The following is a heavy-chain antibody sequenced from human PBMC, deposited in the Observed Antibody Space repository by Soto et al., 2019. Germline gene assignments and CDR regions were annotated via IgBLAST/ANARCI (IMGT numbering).Heavy chain of an antibody. Sequence: GGSLRLSCAASGFTFSTYAMTWVRQAPGKGLEWVSTIVGRGASTYYADSVKGRFTISRDNSKNTLYLQMNSLRVEDTAIYYCAQAWGIDYWGQGTLVTVSS. D-gene: IGHD7-27*01. CDR3: AQAWGIDY. V-gene: IGHV3-23*01. J-gene: IGHJ4*02. CDR2: IVGRGAST. CDR1: GFTFSTYA.